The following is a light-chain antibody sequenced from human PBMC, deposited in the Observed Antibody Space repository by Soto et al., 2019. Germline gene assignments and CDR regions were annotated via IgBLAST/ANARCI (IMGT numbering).Light chain of an antibody. CDR1: QKVCSSY. J-gene: IGKJ1*01. Sequence: ENVFTQSPGTLSLSPGERATLPSRASQKVCSSYFSWDQQKPGPAPRLLIYGAASRATGIPDRFSGSGSGTDFTLTISRLEPEDFAVYYCQKYGSSPGTFGQGTKVEIK. CDR2: GAA. CDR3: QKYGSSPGT. V-gene: IGKV3-20*01.